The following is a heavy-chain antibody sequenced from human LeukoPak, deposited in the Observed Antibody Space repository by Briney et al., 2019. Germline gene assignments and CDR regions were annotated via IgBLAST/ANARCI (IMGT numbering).Heavy chain of an antibody. Sequence: PSQTLSLTRTVSGGSISSGGYYWSWIRQHPGKGLEWIGYIYYSGSTYYNPSLKSQVTISVDTSKNQFSLKLGSVTAADTAVYYCARRPRYCSSTSCFIFDYWGQGTLVTVSS. CDR2: IYYSGST. J-gene: IGHJ4*02. CDR1: GGSISSGGYY. D-gene: IGHD2-2*01. CDR3: ARRPRYCSSTSCFIFDY. V-gene: IGHV4-31*01.